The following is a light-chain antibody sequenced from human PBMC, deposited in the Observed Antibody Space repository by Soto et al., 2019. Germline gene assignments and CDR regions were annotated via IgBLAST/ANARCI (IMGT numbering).Light chain of an antibody. J-gene: IGKJ2*01. V-gene: IGKV1-39*01. Sequence: DIQMTQSPSSLSASVGDRVTITCRASQSISTYLNWYQQRLGEAPKLLIYAASSLQSGVPSRFSGSGSGTDFTLSISSLQPEDSATYYCQQSYSTPTFGQGTKLEIK. CDR1: QSISTY. CDR3: QQSYSTPT. CDR2: AAS.